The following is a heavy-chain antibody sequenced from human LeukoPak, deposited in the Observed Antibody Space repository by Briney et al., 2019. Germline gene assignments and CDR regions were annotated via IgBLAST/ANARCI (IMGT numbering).Heavy chain of an antibody. Sequence: PSETLSLTCTVSGGSISSTRYYWGWIRQPPGKGLEWIGSIYYSGSTHYTPSLKSRVTISIDTSKNQFSLKLNSVTAADTAVYYCARGRRDGYTLYYMDVWGKGTTVTISS. CDR2: IYYSGST. CDR1: GGSISSTRYY. V-gene: IGHV4-39*01. D-gene: IGHD5-24*01. J-gene: IGHJ6*03. CDR3: ARGRRDGYTLYYMDV.